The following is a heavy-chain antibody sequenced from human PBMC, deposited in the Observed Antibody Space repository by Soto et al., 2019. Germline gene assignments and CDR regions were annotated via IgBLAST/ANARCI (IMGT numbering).Heavy chain of an antibody. CDR2: IYYSGST. Sequence: SETLSLTCAVYGGSFSAYYWSWIRQPPGKGLEWIGYIYYSGSTYYNPSLKSRVTISVDTSKNQFSLKLSSVTAADTAVYYCARITGRVGWFDPWGQGTLVTVSS. D-gene: IGHD1-20*01. CDR3: ARITGRVGWFDP. CDR1: GGSFSAYY. J-gene: IGHJ5*02. V-gene: IGHV4-34*09.